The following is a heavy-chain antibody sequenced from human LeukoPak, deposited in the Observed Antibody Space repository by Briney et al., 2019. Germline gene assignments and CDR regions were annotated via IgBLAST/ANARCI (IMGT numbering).Heavy chain of an antibody. Sequence: SVKVSCKASGGTFSSYAISWVRQAPGQGLEWMGRIIPILGIANYAQKFRGRVTITADKSTSTAYMELRSLRSDDTAVYYCARDKRFLEWLPNWFDPWGQGTLVTVSS. CDR1: GGTFSSYA. J-gene: IGHJ5*02. CDR2: IIPILGIA. V-gene: IGHV1-69*04. D-gene: IGHD3-3*01. CDR3: ARDKRFLEWLPNWFDP.